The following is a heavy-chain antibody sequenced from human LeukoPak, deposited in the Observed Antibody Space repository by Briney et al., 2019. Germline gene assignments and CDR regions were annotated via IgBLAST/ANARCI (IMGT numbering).Heavy chain of an antibody. CDR2: ISYDGSNK. CDR1: GFTFSSYA. Sequence: PGGSLRLSCAASGFTFSSYAMHWVRQAPGKGLEWVAVISYDGSNKYYADSVKGRFTISRDNSKNTLYLQMNSLRAEDTALYYCAKGDDIVVAPAAVDYWGQGTLVTVSS. J-gene: IGHJ4*02. V-gene: IGHV3-30-3*01. D-gene: IGHD2-2*01. CDR3: AKGDDIVVAPAAVDY.